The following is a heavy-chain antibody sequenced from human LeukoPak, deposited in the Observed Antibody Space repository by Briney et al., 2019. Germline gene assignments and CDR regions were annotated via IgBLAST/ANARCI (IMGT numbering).Heavy chain of an antibody. CDR1: GFTFSSYW. CDR3: AREKGAVAAAGSYGDAFDI. Sequence: HPGGSLRLSCAASGFTFSSYWMHWVRQAPGKGLVWVSRINSDGSSTSYADSVKGRFTISRDNAKNTLYLQMNSLRAEDTAVYYCAREKGAVAAAGSYGDAFDIWGQGTMVTVSS. J-gene: IGHJ3*02. CDR2: INSDGSST. D-gene: IGHD6-13*01. V-gene: IGHV3-74*01.